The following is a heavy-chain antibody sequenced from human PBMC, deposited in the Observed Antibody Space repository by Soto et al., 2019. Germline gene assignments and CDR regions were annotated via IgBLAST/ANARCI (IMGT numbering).Heavy chain of an antibody. V-gene: IGHV5-51*01. CDR1: EYSFANQW. J-gene: IGHJ5*02. CDR2: ISPDTSRT. Sequence: ESLKISCKGSEYSFANQWIGWVRQMPRKGLEWVGIISPDTSRTLYSPSLQGQVTISVDKSISTVYLQWNSLKASDTAMYYCTKRLTDASKPSPWLDPWGQGTLVTVSS. CDR3: TKRLTDASKPSPWLDP.